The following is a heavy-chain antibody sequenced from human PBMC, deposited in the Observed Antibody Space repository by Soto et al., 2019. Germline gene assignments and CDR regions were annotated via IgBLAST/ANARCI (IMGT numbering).Heavy chain of an antibody. CDR1: GYTFTTFG. CDR3: AIDRPVDTAAGF. D-gene: IGHD5-18*01. Sequence: ASVKVSCKASGYTFTTFGFNWVRQAPGQGLEWMGWISTYNGNTNYAQKFQGRVTMTTDTSTSTAYMELRSLTSHDTGTYYCAIDRPVDTAAGFWGQGILVSVS. CDR2: ISTYNGNT. V-gene: IGHV1-18*01. J-gene: IGHJ4*02.